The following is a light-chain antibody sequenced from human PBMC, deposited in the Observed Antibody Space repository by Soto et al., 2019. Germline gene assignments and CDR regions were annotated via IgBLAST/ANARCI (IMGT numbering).Light chain of an antibody. V-gene: IGKV3-20*01. CDR1: QSVSSSY. Sequence: EIVLTQSPGTLSLSPGERATLSCRASQSVSSSYLAWYQQKHGQAPRLLIYGASSRATGIPDRFSGSWSGTDFTLTISRLQAEDVAVYYCQQYCSTPYTFGQGTKLEIK. J-gene: IGKJ2*01. CDR2: GAS. CDR3: QQYCSTPYT.